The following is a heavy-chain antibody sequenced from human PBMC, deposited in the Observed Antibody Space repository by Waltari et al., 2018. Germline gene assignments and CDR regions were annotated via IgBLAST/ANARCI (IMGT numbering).Heavy chain of an antibody. CDR1: GGTFSSYA. CDR3: ARSGIAVINWFDA. V-gene: IGHV1-69*10. Sequence: QVQLVQSGAEVKKPGSSVKVSCKASGGTFSSYAISWVRQAPGQGLEWMGGIIPIFGKANYEQKFQGRVTITAEKSTSRAYMELSSLRSEDTAVYYCARSGIAVINWFDAWGQGTLVTVSS. J-gene: IGHJ5*02. CDR2: IIPIFGKA. D-gene: IGHD6-19*01.